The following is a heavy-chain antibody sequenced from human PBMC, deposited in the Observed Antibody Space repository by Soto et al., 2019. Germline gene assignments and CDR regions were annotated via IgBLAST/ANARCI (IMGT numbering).Heavy chain of an antibody. CDR2: INHSGST. D-gene: IGHD2-2*01. Sequence: QVQLQQWGAGLLKPSETLSLTCAVYGGSFSGYYWSWIRQPPGKGLEWIGEINHSGSTNYNPSLKSRFTISVDTSKNQFSLKLSSVTAADTAVYYCARGVRRYCSSTSCRAHKKPFDIWGQGTMVTVSS. J-gene: IGHJ3*02. CDR3: ARGVRRYCSSTSCRAHKKPFDI. V-gene: IGHV4-34*01. CDR1: GGSFSGYY.